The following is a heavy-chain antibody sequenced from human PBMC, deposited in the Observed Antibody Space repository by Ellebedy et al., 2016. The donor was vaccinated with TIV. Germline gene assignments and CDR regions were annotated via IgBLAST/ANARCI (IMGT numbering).Heavy chain of an antibody. CDR3: ARESPGERFGEMDV. CDR1: GFTFSTYS. V-gene: IGHV3-48*02. CDR2: IRSSTNSI. J-gene: IGHJ6*02. Sequence: GESLNISXAASGFTFSTYSMNWVRQAPGKGLEWVAFIRSSTNSISYADSVKGRFTISRDDAENSLYLQMNSLRDEDTAVYFCARESPGERFGEMDVWGQGTTVTVSS. D-gene: IGHD3-10*01.